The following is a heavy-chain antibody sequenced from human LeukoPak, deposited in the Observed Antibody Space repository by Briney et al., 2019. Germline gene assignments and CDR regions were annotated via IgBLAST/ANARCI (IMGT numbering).Heavy chain of an antibody. Sequence: SETLSLTCAVYGGSFSGYYWSWIRQPPGKGLEWIGEINHSGSTNYNPSLKSRVTISVDTSKNQFSLKLSSVTAADTAVYYCARQPITMIVVFAFDIWGQGTMVTVSS. V-gene: IGHV4-34*01. CDR1: GGSFSGYY. D-gene: IGHD3-22*01. CDR2: INHSGST. CDR3: ARQPITMIVVFAFDI. J-gene: IGHJ3*02.